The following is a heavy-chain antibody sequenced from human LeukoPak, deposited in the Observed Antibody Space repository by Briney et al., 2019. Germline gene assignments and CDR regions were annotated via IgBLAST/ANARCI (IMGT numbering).Heavy chain of an antibody. D-gene: IGHD5-24*01. CDR1: GGSISSYY. V-gene: IGHV4-59*04. J-gene: IGHJ4*02. CDR2: THYRGTT. Sequence: PSETLSLTCTVSGGSISSYYWSWIRQPPGKGLEWIGSTHYRGTTYYTPSLKSRVTIFVDTSKNQFSLRLSSVTAADTAVYYCARHEEEDGYNAKTFDSWGQGTLVTVSS. CDR3: ARHEEEDGYNAKTFDS.